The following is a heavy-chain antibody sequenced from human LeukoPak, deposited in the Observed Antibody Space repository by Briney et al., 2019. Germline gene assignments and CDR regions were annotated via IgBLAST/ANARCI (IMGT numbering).Heavy chain of an antibody. CDR2: INAHDGKR. V-gene: IGHV1-18*01. CDR1: GYTFTNFG. Sequence: GSVKVSCKASGYTFTNFGISWVRQAPGQGLEWMGWINAHDGKRNYALKHEDRVIMTTDTSTSTVYMELRGLKSDDTAVYYCARRSTLYSSGWFYFDYWGQGTLVTVSS. J-gene: IGHJ4*02. CDR3: ARRSTLYSSGWFYFDY. D-gene: IGHD6-19*01.